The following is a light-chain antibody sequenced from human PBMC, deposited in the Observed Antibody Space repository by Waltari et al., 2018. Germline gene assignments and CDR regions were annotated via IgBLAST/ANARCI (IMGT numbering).Light chain of an antibody. CDR2: EDI. J-gene: IGLJ1*01. CDR3: FSYAGSGIYV. CDR1: SSDVGSYNL. V-gene: IGLV2-23*01. Sequence: HSALTPPASVSGSPGQSTTISCTGTSSDVGSYNLVPWYQQHPANPPKIMIYEDIKRPSGASNRFSGSKSANTASLTISGLQAEDEADYYCFSYAGSGIYVFGTGTKVTV.